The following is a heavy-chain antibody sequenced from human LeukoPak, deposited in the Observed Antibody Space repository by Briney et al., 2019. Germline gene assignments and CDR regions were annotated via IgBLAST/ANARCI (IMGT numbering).Heavy chain of an antibody. CDR2: IRGSGDNT. D-gene: IGHD3-22*01. CDR1: GFTFSSYA. J-gene: IGHJ4*02. CDR3: AKGSYYDSSGSFYFDY. Sequence: GGSLRLSCAASGFTFSSYAISWVRQAPGKGLEWVSGIRGSGDNTYYADSVKGRFHISRDNSKNTLYVQVNSLGTEDTAAYYCAKGSYYDSSGSFYFDYWGQGTLVTVSS. V-gene: IGHV3-23*01.